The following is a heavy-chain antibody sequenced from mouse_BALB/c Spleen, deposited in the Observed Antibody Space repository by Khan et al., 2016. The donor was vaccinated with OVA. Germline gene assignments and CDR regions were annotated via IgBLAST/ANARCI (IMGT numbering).Heavy chain of an antibody. J-gene: IGHJ2*01. D-gene: IGHD2-3*01. Sequence: EVELVESGGGLVKPGGSLKLSCAASGFTFSNYAMSWVRQTPEKRLEWVATVSSGGSFTYSPDSVKGRFTISRDNAKNTMYLPMSSMRYAGKAMYYCARQGGIYDGPFDDWGQGTTLTVSS. CDR1: GFTFSNYA. V-gene: IGHV5-9-3*01. CDR3: ARQGGIYDGPFDD. CDR2: VSSGGSFT.